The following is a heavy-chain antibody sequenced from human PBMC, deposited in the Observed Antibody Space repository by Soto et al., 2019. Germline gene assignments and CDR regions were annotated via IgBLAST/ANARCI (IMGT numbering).Heavy chain of an antibody. Sequence: EVQLVESGGGLIQPGGSLRLSCAVSGFTVSNNYMSWVRQAPGKGLEGVSVIYSGGYTAYGDSVKGRFTISRDNSKNTLYLKVKSRGADAAVVFYGGARGGGGGYWGQGTLVTVSS. CDR1: GFTVSNNY. D-gene: IGHD3-10*01. V-gene: IGHV3-53*01. CDR3: GARGGGGGY. J-gene: IGHJ4*02. CDR2: IYSGGYT.